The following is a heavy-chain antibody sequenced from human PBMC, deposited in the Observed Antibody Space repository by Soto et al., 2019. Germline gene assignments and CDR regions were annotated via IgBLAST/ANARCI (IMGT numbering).Heavy chain of an antibody. J-gene: IGHJ3*01. CDR3: AYSTGWYRLDV. Sequence: QVYLQESGPGLVKPSGTLSLTCAVSGASVSTPYWWTWVRQPPGKDLEWIGDVYHTGGNNYNPSLMSRVTISLDKSKNQFSLDMISVTAADTAIYYCAYSTGWYRLDVSGQGTMVIVSS. CDR2: VYHTGGN. CDR1: GASVSTPYW. V-gene: IGHV4-4*02. D-gene: IGHD6-19*01.